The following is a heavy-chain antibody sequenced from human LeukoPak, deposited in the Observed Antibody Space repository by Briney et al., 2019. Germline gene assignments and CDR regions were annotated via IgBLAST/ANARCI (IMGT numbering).Heavy chain of an antibody. CDR1: GGSISSSSYY. D-gene: IGHD2-15*01. J-gene: IGHJ6*02. CDR2: IYYSGNT. Sequence: SETLSLTCTVSGGSISSSSYYWGWIRQPPGKGLEWIGSIYYSGNTYYNPSFKSRVTISADTSKNQFSLKLSSVTAADTAVYYCARHVDGYYYYGMDVWGQGTTVTVSS. V-gene: IGHV4-39*01. CDR3: ARHVDGYYYYGMDV.